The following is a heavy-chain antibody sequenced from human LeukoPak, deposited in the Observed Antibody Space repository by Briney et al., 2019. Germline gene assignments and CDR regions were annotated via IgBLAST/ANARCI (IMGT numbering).Heavy chain of an antibody. Sequence: GGSLRLSCAASGFSLSDHWMYWVRQGPGKGLVWLSRINSDASDTNYADFVKGRFTISRDNAKNTVYLQINSLRDEDTAVYYCARICSSTDCLIPDWGQGTLVTVSS. V-gene: IGHV3-74*01. CDR2: INSDASDT. CDR3: ARICSSTDCLIPD. CDR1: GFSLSDHW. D-gene: IGHD2-2*01. J-gene: IGHJ4*02.